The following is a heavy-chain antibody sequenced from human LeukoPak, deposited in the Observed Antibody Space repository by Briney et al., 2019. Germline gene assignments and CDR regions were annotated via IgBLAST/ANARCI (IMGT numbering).Heavy chain of an antibody. Sequence: QPGGSLRLSWATSGLNLRTTWMHWVGDAPGKGGMWVSRMNGEGTTIDYADSVKGRFTVSRDNSKNTLYLQMNSLSAEDTAVYYCAKYGASGGSHGMDVWGQGTTVTVSS. CDR3: AKYGASGGSHGMDV. D-gene: IGHD4/OR15-4a*01. V-gene: IGHV3-74*01. CDR2: MNGEGTTI. CDR1: GLNLRTTW. J-gene: IGHJ6*02.